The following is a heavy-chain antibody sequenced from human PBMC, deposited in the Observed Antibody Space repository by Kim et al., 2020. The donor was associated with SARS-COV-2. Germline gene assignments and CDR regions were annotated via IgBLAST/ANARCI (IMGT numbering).Heavy chain of an antibody. CDR3: TRERGNDPFDY. J-gene: IGHJ4*02. V-gene: IGHV3-49*02. Sequence: EYAASVKGRFTISRDDSKSIAYLQMNSLKTEDKAVYYCTRERGNDPFDYWGQGTLVTVSS. D-gene: IGHD1-1*01.